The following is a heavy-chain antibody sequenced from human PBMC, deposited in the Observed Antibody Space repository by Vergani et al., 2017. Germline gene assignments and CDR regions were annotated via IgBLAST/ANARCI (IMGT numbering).Heavy chain of an antibody. Sequence: EVQLLESGGDLVQPGGSLRLSCAASGFTFIMHAMSWVRQAPGKGLEWVSTLSSSDRRTHYADSVKGRFTISRDISKNTLFLHMNSLRPEDTAAYYCAKVGRSEVAGTFGAFDIWGQGTMVTVSS. CDR3: AKVGRSEVAGTFGAFDI. CDR2: LSSSDRRT. D-gene: IGHD6-19*01. V-gene: IGHV3-23*01. J-gene: IGHJ3*02. CDR1: GFTFIMHA.